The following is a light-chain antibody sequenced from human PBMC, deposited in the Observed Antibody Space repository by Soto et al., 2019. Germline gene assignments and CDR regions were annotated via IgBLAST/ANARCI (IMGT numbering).Light chain of an antibody. CDR3: QQYYNWPRT. Sequence: EIVMTQSPATLSVSPGERATLSCRASQSVSSNLAWYQQKPGQAPRLLIYDASNRATGIPARFSGSGSGTEFTLTISSLQSEDFAVYYCQQYYNWPRTFGQGTKVDI. CDR1: QSVSSN. CDR2: DAS. V-gene: IGKV3D-15*01. J-gene: IGKJ1*01.